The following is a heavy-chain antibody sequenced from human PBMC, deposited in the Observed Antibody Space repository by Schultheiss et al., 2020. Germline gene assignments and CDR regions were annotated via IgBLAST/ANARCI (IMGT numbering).Heavy chain of an antibody. CDR1: GYTFTSYG. Sequence: ASVKVSCKASGYTFTSYGISWVRQAPGQGLEWMGWISAYNGNTNYAQKLQGRVTMTTDTSTSTAYMELRSLRSDDTAVYYCARDIVLMVYAIGAPNWFDPWGQGTLVTVSS. CDR3: ARDIVLMVYAIGAPNWFDP. CDR2: ISAYNGNT. V-gene: IGHV1-18*01. J-gene: IGHJ5*02. D-gene: IGHD2-8*01.